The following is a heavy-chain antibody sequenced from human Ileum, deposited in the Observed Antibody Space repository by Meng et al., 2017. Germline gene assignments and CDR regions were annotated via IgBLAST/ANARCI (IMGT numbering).Heavy chain of an antibody. V-gene: IGHV3-74*01. D-gene: IGHD1-26*01. CDR2: IKFDGTIT. Sequence: GGSLRLSCAASGFNFSTYWMHWVRQPPGKGLAWVSHIKFDGTITNYADSVKGRFTISRDNAKNTVYLQMSSLRAEDTAVYYCARETSSGWAFDIWGHGKRV. J-gene: IGHJ3*02. CDR3: ARETSSGWAFDI. CDR1: GFNFSTYW.